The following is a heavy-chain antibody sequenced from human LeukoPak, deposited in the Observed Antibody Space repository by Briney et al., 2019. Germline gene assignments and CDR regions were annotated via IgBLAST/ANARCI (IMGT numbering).Heavy chain of an antibody. CDR2: IWYDGSNK. V-gene: IGHV3-33*01. CDR1: GFTFSRYG. CDR3: ARSGSSWQPDDY. Sequence: GGSLRLSCAASGFTFSRYGMHWVRQAPGKGLEWVAVIWYDGSNKEYTDSVKGRFTISRDNSKNTLYLQMNSLRAEDTALYHCARSGSSWQPDDYWGQGTLVTVSS. J-gene: IGHJ4*02. D-gene: IGHD6-13*01.